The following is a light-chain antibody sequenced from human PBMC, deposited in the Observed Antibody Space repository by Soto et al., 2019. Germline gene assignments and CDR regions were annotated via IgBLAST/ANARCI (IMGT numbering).Light chain of an antibody. CDR2: AAS. CDR1: QGIDTS. CDR3: QQYRSWPS. Sequence: DIQMTQSPSSLSASVGDRVTITCRASQGIDTSLAWYQQKPGKAPKLLIYAASNFQSGVPSRFSGSGSGTHFTLTISRLEPEDFAVYYCQQYRSWPSFGQGTRLEIK. J-gene: IGKJ5*01. V-gene: IGKV1-9*01.